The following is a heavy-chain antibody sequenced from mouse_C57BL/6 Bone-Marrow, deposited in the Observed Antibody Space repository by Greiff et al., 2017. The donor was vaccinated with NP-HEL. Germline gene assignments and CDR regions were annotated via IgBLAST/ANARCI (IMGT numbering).Heavy chain of an antibody. CDR2: ISSGSSTI. J-gene: IGHJ4*01. D-gene: IGHD2-2*01. Sequence: EVQRVESGGGLVKPGGSLKLSCAASGFTFSDYGMHWVRQAPEKGLEWVAYISSGSSTIYYADTVKGRFTISRDNAKNTLFLQMTSLRSEDTAMYYCARRRTYGYGRIMDYWGQGTSVTVSS. CDR3: ARRRTYGYGRIMDY. CDR1: GFTFSDYG. V-gene: IGHV5-17*01.